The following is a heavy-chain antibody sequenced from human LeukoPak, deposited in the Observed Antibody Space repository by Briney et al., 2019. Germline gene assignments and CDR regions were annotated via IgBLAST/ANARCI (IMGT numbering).Heavy chain of an antibody. CDR3: ARAGWGDDSWSGPTNNWVDP. Sequence: SETLSLTCTVSGGSISSYYWSWIRQPPGKGLEWIGYIYYSGSTNYNPSLKSRVTISADTSKNQFSLQLRSVTAADTAVYYCARAGWGDDSWSGPTNNWVDPWGQGTLITVSS. D-gene: IGHD3-3*01. J-gene: IGHJ5*02. CDR2: IYYSGST. V-gene: IGHV4-59*01. CDR1: GGSISSYY.